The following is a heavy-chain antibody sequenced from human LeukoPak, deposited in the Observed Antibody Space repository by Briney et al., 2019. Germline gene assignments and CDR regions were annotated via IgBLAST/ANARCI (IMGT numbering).Heavy chain of an antibody. CDR2: IYPGDSDT. Sequence: PGESLKISCKGSGYSFTSYWIGWVRQMPGKGLEWMGIIYPGDSDTRYSPSFQGQVTISADKSISTAYLQWSSLKASDTAMYYCARRSAAGTRGDNWFDPWGQGTLVTVSS. CDR1: GYSFTSYW. J-gene: IGHJ5*02. D-gene: IGHD6-13*01. CDR3: ARRSAAGTRGDNWFDP. V-gene: IGHV5-51*01.